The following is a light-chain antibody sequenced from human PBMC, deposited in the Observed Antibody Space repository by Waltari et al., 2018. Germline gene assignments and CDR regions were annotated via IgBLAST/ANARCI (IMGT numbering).Light chain of an antibody. CDR2: QAS. CDR3: QQYSLYWT. J-gene: IGKJ1*01. Sequence: DIQMTHSPSTLPASVGSRVTIPCLASQTISFSLAWYQHKPGNAPKLLGPQASILQSGVPSRGSAYGSGTEFALTISSLQPDDFATYYCQQYSLYWTFGQGTKVELK. CDR1: QTISFS. V-gene: IGKV1-5*03.